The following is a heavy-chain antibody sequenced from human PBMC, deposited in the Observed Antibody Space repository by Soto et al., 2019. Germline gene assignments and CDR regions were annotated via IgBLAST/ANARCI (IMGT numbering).Heavy chain of an antibody. CDR3: AGTSVSRFDY. V-gene: IGHV4-4*08. D-gene: IGHD6-6*01. CDR1: GGSISSFY. CDR2: VYDTGRT. Sequence: QVQLQESGPGLVKPSETLSLTCTVSGGSISSFYWSWIRQPPGKGLEWIGYVYDTGRTNYNASLKSRISISVDTSKTQFSLKLSSVTAADSAVYYCAGTSVSRFDYWGQGTLVTVSS. J-gene: IGHJ4*02.